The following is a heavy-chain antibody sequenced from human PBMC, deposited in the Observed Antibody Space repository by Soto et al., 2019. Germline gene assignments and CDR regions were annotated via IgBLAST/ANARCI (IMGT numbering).Heavy chain of an antibody. CDR3: ARDGGYSSGWYWFDP. J-gene: IGHJ5*02. Sequence: ASVKLSCKDSGYTFTGYYMHWVRQAPGQGLEWMGWINPNSGGTNYAQKFQGWVTMTRDTSISTAYMELSRLRSDDTAVYYCARDGGYSSGWYWFDPWGQGTLVTVSS. V-gene: IGHV1-2*04. CDR2: INPNSGGT. D-gene: IGHD6-19*01. CDR1: GYTFTGYY.